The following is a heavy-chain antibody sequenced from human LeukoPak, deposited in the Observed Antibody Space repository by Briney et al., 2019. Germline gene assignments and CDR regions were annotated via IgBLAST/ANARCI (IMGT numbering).Heavy chain of an antibody. Sequence: GGSLRLSCAASGFTFSSYGMHWVRQAPGKGLEWVAVIWYDGSNKYYADSVKGRFTISRDNSKNTLYLQMNSRRAEDTAVYYCAGEGGGRWLQIVYWGQGTLVTVSS. J-gene: IGHJ4*02. CDR3: AGEGGGRWLQIVY. V-gene: IGHV3-33*01. CDR2: IWYDGSNK. CDR1: GFTFSSYG. D-gene: IGHD5-24*01.